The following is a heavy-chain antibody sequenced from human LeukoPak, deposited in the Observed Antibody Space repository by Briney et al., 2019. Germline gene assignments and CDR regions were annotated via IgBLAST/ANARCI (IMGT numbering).Heavy chain of an antibody. D-gene: IGHD5-12*01. Sequence: PGGSLRLSCAASGFTFSSYAMTWVRQAPGKGLEWVSIIYSGGRTYYADSVKGRFTISRDSSMNTLYLQMNSLRTEDTAVYYCARVYGPGGYDDWGQGTQVTVSS. J-gene: IGHJ4*02. CDR2: IYSGGRT. CDR1: GFTFSSYA. CDR3: ARVYGPGGYDD. V-gene: IGHV3-53*01.